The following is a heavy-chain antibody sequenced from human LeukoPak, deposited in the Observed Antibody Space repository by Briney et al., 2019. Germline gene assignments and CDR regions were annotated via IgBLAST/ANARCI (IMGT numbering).Heavy chain of an antibody. J-gene: IGHJ3*02. D-gene: IGHD4-23*01. CDR1: GGSVSSDSYY. V-gene: IGHV4-61*01. Sequence: SETLSLTCTVSGGSVSSDSYYWSWLRQPPGKGLDWLGYIYDGGRTNYNPSLKGRVTISVDTSKNKFSLNLSSVTAADTAVYYCARDLGGSNPPIGAFDIWGRGTMVIVSS. CDR3: ARDLGGSNPPIGAFDI. CDR2: IYDGGRT.